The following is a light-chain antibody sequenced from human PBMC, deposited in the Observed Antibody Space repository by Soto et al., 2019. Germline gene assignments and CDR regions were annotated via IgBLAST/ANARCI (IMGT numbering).Light chain of an antibody. V-gene: IGLV2-23*01. Sequence: QSALTQPASVSGSPGQSITISCTGTSSDIGGYNLVSWYQQHPGKAPKLVIYEGTKRPSGVSIRFSGSKSGNTASLAISGLHDEDEADYYCCSYSDSSTNWVFGGGTKLTVL. J-gene: IGLJ3*02. CDR1: SSDIGGYNL. CDR3: CSYSDSSTNWV. CDR2: EGT.